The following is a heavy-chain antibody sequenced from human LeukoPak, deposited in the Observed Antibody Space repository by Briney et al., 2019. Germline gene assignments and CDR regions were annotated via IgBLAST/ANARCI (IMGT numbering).Heavy chain of an antibody. CDR1: GGTLSSYA. CDR3: ARKLRRRYDILTGSLHSEDDAFDI. V-gene: IGHV1-69*05. D-gene: IGHD3-9*01. Sequence: SMKVSCKASGGTLSSYAISWVRQAPGQGLEWMGRIIPIFGTANYAQKFQGRVTITTDESTSTAYMELSSLRSEDTAVYYCARKLRRRYDILTGSLHSEDDAFDIWGQGTMVTVSS. J-gene: IGHJ3*02. CDR2: IIPIFGTA.